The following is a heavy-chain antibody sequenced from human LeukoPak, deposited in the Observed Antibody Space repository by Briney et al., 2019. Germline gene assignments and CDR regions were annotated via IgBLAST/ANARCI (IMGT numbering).Heavy chain of an antibody. V-gene: IGHV4-39*07. J-gene: IGHJ4*02. CDR1: GGSISSSSYY. CDR2: IYYSGST. Sequence: SETLSLTCTVSGGSISSSSYYWGWIRQPPGKGLEWIGSIYYSGSTYYNPSLKSRVTISVDTSKNQFSLKLSSVTAADTAVYYCAREPRIVVVPAASCTFDYWGQGTLVTVSS. CDR3: AREPRIVVVPAASCTFDY. D-gene: IGHD2-2*01.